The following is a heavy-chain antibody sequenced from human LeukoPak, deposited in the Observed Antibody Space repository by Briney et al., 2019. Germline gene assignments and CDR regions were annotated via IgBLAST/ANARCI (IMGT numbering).Heavy chain of an antibody. J-gene: IGHJ4*02. CDR1: GYSFTNYW. D-gene: IGHD5-24*01. Sequence: GEPLKISCKGSGYSFTNYWIGWVRQMPGKGLEWMGIIYPGGSNTRYSPSFQGQVTISADKSISTAYLQWSGLKASDTAMYYCASLEMATDYWGQGTLVTVSS. V-gene: IGHV5-51*01. CDR2: IYPGGSNT. CDR3: ASLEMATDY.